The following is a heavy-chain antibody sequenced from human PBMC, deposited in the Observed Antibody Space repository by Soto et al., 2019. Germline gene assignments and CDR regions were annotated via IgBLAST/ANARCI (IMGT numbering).Heavy chain of an antibody. V-gene: IGHV3-74*01. Sequence: EVQLVEAGGGLVQPGGSLRLSCEASGFTFSIYWMEWVRQAPGKGLVWVSRIRSDGGTNYADSVKGRFTVSRDNAKNTLYLQMNSLRDEDSAVYYCAREQKTEVTPAPVFMDVWGKGTTVTVSS. CDR2: IRSDGGT. D-gene: IGHD2-2*01. J-gene: IGHJ6*03. CDR3: AREQKTEVTPAPVFMDV. CDR1: GFTFSIYW.